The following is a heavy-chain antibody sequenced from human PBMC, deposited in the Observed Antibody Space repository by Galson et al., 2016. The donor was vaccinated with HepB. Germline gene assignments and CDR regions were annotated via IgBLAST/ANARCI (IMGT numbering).Heavy chain of an antibody. CDR3: ARRSSDAFDI. CDR1: GYSFTSYW. V-gene: IGHV5-51*01. CDR2: IYPGDSDT. D-gene: IGHD3-10*01. Sequence: QSGAEVKKPGESLKISCEGSGYSFTSYWIGWVRQMPEKGLEWMGTIYPGDSDTRYSPSSQGQVTISADKSISAAYLQWNSLKASDTAIYYCARRSSDAFDIWGQGTMVTVSS. J-gene: IGHJ3*02.